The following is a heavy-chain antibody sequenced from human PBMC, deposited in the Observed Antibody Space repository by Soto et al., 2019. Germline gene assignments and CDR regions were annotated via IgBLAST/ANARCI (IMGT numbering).Heavy chain of an antibody. J-gene: IGHJ4*02. Sequence: SETLSLTCTVSGGSISSSSYYWGWIRQPPGKGLEWIGYIYYSGSTNYNPSLKSRVTISVDTSKNQFSLKLSSVTAADTAVYYCARGDTMFDYWGQGTLVTVSS. CDR3: ARGDTMFDY. CDR2: IYYSGST. D-gene: IGHD5-18*01. CDR1: GGSISSSSYY. V-gene: IGHV4-61*05.